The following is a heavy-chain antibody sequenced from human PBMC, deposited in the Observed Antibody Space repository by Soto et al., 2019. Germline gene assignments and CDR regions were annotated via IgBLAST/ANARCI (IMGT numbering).Heavy chain of an antibody. CDR1: GYTFTGYY. CDR3: ARDKMATMPTLDY. V-gene: IGHV1-2*04. D-gene: IGHD5-12*01. Sequence: GASVKVSCKASGYTFTGYYMHWVRQAPGQGLEWMGWINPNSGGTNYAQKFQGWVTMTRDTSISTAYMELSRLRSDDTAVYYCARDKMATMPTLDYWGQGTLVTVSS. CDR2: INPNSGGT. J-gene: IGHJ4*02.